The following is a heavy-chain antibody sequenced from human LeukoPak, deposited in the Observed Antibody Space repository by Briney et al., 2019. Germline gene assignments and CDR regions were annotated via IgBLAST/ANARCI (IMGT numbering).Heavy chain of an antibody. V-gene: IGHV4-30-4*01. CDR3: ARGGVAAAGKVRYGMDV. CDR1: GGSISSGDYY. CDR2: IYYSGST. J-gene: IGHJ6*04. D-gene: IGHD6-13*01. Sequence: SETRSLTCTVSGGSISSGDYYWSWIRQPPGKGLEWIGYIYYSGSTYYNPSLKSRVTISVDTSKNQLSLKLSSVTAADTAVYYCARGGVAAAGKVRYGMDVWGKGTTVTVSS.